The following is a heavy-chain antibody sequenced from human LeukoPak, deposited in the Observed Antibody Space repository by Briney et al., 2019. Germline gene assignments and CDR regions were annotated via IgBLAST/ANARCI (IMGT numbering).Heavy chain of an antibody. CDR3: ARCTSSCYRGRFDS. CDR2: ISGGGDLS. D-gene: IGHD3-22*01. CDR1: GFAFSGHS. V-gene: IGHV3-23*01. Sequence: GGSLRLSCAASGFAFSGHSMSWLRQAPGKGLQWVSVISGGGDLSDYADSVKGRFTIPRDNSRGTLYLQMNSLRAEDSALYYCARCTSSCYRGRFDSWGQGTLVTVSS. J-gene: IGHJ5*01.